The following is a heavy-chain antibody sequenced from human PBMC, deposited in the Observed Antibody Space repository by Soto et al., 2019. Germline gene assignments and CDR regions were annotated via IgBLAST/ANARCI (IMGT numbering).Heavy chain of an antibody. Sequence: SGPTLVNPTQTLTLTCTFSGFSLRTSGAGVNWVGQPPGKPLEWLELIHWHDDKRYSPSLKSRLAITKDTPKNQVGLTLTSMDSVGTATYYRSHRGGGTVGLYYFDYWGQGALVTVSS. J-gene: IGHJ4*02. CDR1: GFSLRTSGAG. V-gene: IGHV2-5*01. CDR2: IHWHDDK. CDR3: SHRGGGTVGLYYFDY. D-gene: IGHD3-16*01.